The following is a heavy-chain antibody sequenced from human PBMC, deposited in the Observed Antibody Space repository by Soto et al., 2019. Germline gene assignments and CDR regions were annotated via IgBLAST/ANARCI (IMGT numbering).Heavy chain of an antibody. CDR3: AREYRGLRYFDWLALLGY. CDR2: INPNSGGT. D-gene: IGHD3-9*01. Sequence: ASVKVSCKASGYTFTGYYMHWVRQAPGQGREWMGWINPNSGGTNYAQKFQGRVTMTRDTSISTAYMELSRLRSDDTAVYYCAREYRGLRYFDWLALLGYWGQGTLVTVSS. V-gene: IGHV1-2*02. J-gene: IGHJ4*02. CDR1: GYTFTGYY.